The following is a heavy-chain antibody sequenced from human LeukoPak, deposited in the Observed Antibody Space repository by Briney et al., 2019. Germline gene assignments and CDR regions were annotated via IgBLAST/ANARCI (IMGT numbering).Heavy chain of an antibody. J-gene: IGHJ4*02. CDR2: IIPILGIA. CDR3: AILYFCGGDCQSIDY. Sequence: SVKVSCKASGGTFSSYAISWVRQAPGQGLEWMGRIIPILGIANYAQKFQGRVTITADKSTSTAYMELSSLRSEDTAVYYCAILYFCGGDCQSIDYWGQGTLVTVSS. D-gene: IGHD2-21*02. CDR1: GGTFSSYA. V-gene: IGHV1-69*04.